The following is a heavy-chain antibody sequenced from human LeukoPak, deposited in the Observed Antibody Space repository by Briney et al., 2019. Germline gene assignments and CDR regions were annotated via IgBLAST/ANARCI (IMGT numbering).Heavy chain of an antibody. CDR3: AKEGYSSGWYGGFDY. CDR2: ISYDGSNK. J-gene: IGHJ4*02. D-gene: IGHD6-19*01. V-gene: IGHV3-30*04. CDR1: GFTFSSYA. Sequence: GRSLRLSCAASGFTFSSYAMHWVRQAPGKGLEWVAVISYDGSNKYYADSAKGRFTISRDNSKNTLYLQMNSLRAEDTAVYYCAKEGYSSGWYGGFDYWGQGTLVTVSS.